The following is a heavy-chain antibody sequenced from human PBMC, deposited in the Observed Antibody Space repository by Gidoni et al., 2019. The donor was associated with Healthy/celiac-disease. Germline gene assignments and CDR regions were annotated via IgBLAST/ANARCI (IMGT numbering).Heavy chain of an antibody. V-gene: IGHV2-5*01. CDR1: GFSLSTSGVG. J-gene: IGHJ4*02. CDR2: IYWNDDT. CDR3: AHSFSGWVWGAYFDY. Sequence: QITLKESGPTLVKHTQTLTLTCTFSGFSLSTSGVGVGWIRQPPGKALEWLALIYWNDDTRYSPSLMSRLTITKDTSKNQVVLTMTNMDPVDTATYYCAHSFSGWVWGAYFDYWGQGTLVTVSS. D-gene: IGHD6-19*01.